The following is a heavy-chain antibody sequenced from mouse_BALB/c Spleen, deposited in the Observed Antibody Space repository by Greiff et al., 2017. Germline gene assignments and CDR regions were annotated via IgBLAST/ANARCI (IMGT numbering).Heavy chain of an antibody. D-gene: IGHD1-1*01. Sequence: EVQLVESGGGLVQPGGSMKLSCVASGFTFSNYWMNWVRQSPEKGLEWVAEIRLKSNNYATHYVESVKGRFTISRDDSKSSVYLQMNSLRAEDTGIYYCTRRGSSPYYAMDYWGQGTSVTVSS. CDR1: GFTFSNYW. CDR3: TRRGSSPYYAMDY. CDR2: IRLKSNNYAT. V-gene: IGHV6-6*02. J-gene: IGHJ4*01.